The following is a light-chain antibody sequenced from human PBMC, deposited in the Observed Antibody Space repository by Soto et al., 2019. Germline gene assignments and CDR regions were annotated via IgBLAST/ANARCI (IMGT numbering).Light chain of an antibody. J-gene: IGKJ1*01. V-gene: IGKV4-1*01. CDR3: QQCYSTPRT. Sequence: DIVMTQSPDSLAVSLGERATINCKSSQSVLHSSNNKNYLTWYQQKPGQPPKVLIYWASTRESGVPDRFSGSGSGTDFTLTISSLQAEDVAVYYCQQCYSTPRTFGQGTKVEIK. CDR1: QSVLHSSNNKNY. CDR2: WAS.